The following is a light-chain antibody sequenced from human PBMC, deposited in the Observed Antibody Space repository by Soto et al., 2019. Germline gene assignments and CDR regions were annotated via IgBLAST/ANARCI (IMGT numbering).Light chain of an antibody. CDR3: QQYGNSPKT. CDR1: QSVSNNY. V-gene: IGKV3-20*01. CDR2: GAS. J-gene: IGKJ1*01. Sequence: EIVLTQSPFTLSLSPCERSTLSCRASQSVSNNYLAWYQQKPGQAPRLVIYGASSRATGIPDRFSGSGSGTDFTLTISRLEPEDFAVYYCQQYGNSPKTFGQGTKVDI.